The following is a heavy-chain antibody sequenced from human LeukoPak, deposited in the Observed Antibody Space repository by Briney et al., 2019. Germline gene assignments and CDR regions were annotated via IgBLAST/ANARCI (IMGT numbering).Heavy chain of an antibody. Sequence: GGSLRLSCVDSGFTVGPYYLSWVRQAPGKGLEWVSVIYSGGSSYFADSVKGRFTISRDISKNTVYLQMNSLRVEDTAVYYCARGLGTNYGGYCSGGSCPFYWGQGTLVTVSS. CDR3: ARGLGTNYGGYCSGGSCPFY. D-gene: IGHD2-15*01. J-gene: IGHJ4*02. CDR2: IYSGGSS. CDR1: GFTVGPYY. V-gene: IGHV3-66*01.